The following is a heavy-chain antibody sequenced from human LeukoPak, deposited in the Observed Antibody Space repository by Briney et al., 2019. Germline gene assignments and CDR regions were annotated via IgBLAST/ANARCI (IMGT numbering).Heavy chain of an antibody. D-gene: IGHD4-23*01. CDR2: ISGSGGTT. J-gene: IGHJ4*02. V-gene: IGHV3-23*01. CDR3: AKALNGGKDY. Sequence: GGSLRLSCAASGFTFSKYAMSWVRQAPGKGLECVSAISGSGGTTFYADSVKGRFTTSRDNSKNTLYLQMNSLRAEDTAVYYCAKALNGGKDYWGQGTLVTVSS. CDR1: GFTFSKYA.